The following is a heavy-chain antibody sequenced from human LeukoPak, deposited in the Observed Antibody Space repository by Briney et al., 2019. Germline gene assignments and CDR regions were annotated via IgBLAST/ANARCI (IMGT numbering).Heavy chain of an antibody. J-gene: IGHJ4*02. D-gene: IGHD6-19*01. CDR3: ARGGWFHDC. CDR1: GGSISSGGYS. Sequence: SQTLSLTCAVSGGSISSGGYSWSWIRQPPGKGLEWIGYIYHSGSTYYNPSLKSRVTISVDRSKNQFSLKLSSVTAADTAVYFCARGGWFHDCWGQGTLVTVSS. CDR2: IYHSGST. V-gene: IGHV4-30-2*01.